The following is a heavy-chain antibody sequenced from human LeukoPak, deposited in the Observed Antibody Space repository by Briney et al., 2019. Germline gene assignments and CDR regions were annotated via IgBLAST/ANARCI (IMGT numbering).Heavy chain of an antibody. Sequence: GGSLRLSCAASGFTFSSYWMSWVRQAPGKGLEWVANIKQDGSEKYYVDSVKGRFTISRDNAKNSLYMQLNSLRSEDTAVYYCGRVASPPFQLWPPHDAFDIWGQGTMVTVSS. CDR1: GFTFSSYW. CDR3: GRVASPPFQLWPPHDAFDI. CDR2: IKQDGSEK. V-gene: IGHV3-7*01. D-gene: IGHD5-18*01. J-gene: IGHJ3*02.